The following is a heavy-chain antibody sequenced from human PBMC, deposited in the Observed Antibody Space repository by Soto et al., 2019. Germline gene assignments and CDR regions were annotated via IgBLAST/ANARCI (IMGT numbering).Heavy chain of an antibody. V-gene: IGHV4-59*01. CDR2: IYYSGST. J-gene: IGHJ6*02. CDR1: GGSISSYY. CDR3: ARYYCSSTSCYWYYGMDV. D-gene: IGHD2-2*01. Sequence: SETLSLTCTVSGGSISSYYWSWIRQPPGKGLEWIGYIYYSGSTNYNPSLKSRVTISVDTSKNQFSLKLSSVTAADTAVYYCARYYCSSTSCYWYYGMDVWGQGTTVTVSS.